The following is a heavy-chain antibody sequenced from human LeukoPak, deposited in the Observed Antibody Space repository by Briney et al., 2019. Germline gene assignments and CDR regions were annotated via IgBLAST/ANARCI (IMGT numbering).Heavy chain of an antibody. V-gene: IGHV3-21*01. J-gene: IGHJ3*02. CDR2: ISSSSSYI. CDR3: ARVAAASPGGNAFDI. CDR1: GFTFSSYS. Sequence: GGSLRLSCAASGFTFSSYSMNWVRQAPGKGLEWVSSISSSSSYIYYADSVKGRFTISRDNAKNSLYLQMNSLRAEDTAVYYCARVAAASPGGNAFDIWGQGTMVTVSS. D-gene: IGHD6-13*01.